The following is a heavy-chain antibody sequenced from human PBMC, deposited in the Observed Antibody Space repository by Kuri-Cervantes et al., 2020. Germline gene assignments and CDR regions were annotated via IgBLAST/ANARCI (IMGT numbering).Heavy chain of an antibody. CDR3: ARGYGGWFGELLSTYYYYYGMDV. V-gene: IGHV4-30-2*01. CDR2: IYHSGST. J-gene: IGHJ6*02. Sequence: SETLSLTCAVSGGSISSGGYSWSWIRQPPGKGLEWIGYIYHSGSTYYNPSLKSRVTISVDTPKNQFSLKLSSVTAADAAVYYCARGYGGWFGELLSTYYYYYGMDVWGQGTTVTVSS. CDR1: GGSISSGGYS. D-gene: IGHD3-10*01.